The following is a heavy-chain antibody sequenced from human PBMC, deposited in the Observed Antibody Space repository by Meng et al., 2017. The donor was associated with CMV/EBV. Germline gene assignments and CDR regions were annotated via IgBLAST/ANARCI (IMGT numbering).Heavy chain of an antibody. CDR1: GFTFTSSA. Sequence: SVKVSCKASGFTFTSSAVQWVRQARGQRLEWIGWIVVDSGNTNYAQRFQGGVTITRDMSTTTAYMELSSLRSEDTAVYYCAAGTVHTSSWTGSGVGGGMDVWGQGTTVTVSS. V-gene: IGHV1-58*01. D-gene: IGHD6-13*01. CDR2: IVVDSGNT. J-gene: IGHJ6*02. CDR3: AAGTVHTSSWTGSGVGGGMDV.